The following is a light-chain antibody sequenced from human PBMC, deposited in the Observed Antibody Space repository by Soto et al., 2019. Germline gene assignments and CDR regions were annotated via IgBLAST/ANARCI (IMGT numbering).Light chain of an antibody. Sequence: DIQMTQSPSSLSASVGDRVTITCRASQGISNYLAWYQQKPGKVPKLLIYAASTLQSGVPSRFSGSGSGTDFTLTISSLQPEDVATYYCPKYNSAPPLGTFGGGTKVEIK. J-gene: IGKJ4*01. V-gene: IGKV1-27*01. CDR2: AAS. CDR3: PKYNSAPPLGT. CDR1: QGISNY.